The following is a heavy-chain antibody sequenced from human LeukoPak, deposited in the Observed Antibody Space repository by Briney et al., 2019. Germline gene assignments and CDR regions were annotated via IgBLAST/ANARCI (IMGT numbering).Heavy chain of an antibody. D-gene: IGHD6-19*01. Sequence: ASVKGSCKASGYTFTVYYIHWVRQAPGQGLEWMGWINPNSGGTNYAQNFQGRVTMTRDTSIGTAYMELSRLRVDDTAVYYCAKGGSAWDNPFDYWGQGTLVTVSS. CDR2: INPNSGGT. V-gene: IGHV1-2*02. CDR1: GYTFTVYY. J-gene: IGHJ4*02. CDR3: AKGGSAWDNPFDY.